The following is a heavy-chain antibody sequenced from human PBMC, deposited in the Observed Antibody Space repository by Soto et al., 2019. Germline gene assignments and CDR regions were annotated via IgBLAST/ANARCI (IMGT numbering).Heavy chain of an antibody. J-gene: IGHJ6*02. D-gene: IGHD6-13*01. CDR1: GYSFTSYW. CDR2: IDPSDSYT. Sequence: GESLNISCKGSGYSFTSYWISWVRQMPGKGLEWMGRIDPSDSYTNYSPSFQGHVTISADKSISTAYLQWSSLKASDTAMYYCATPGIAAAGPSLYYYYGMDVWGQGTTVTVSS. V-gene: IGHV5-10-1*01. CDR3: ATPGIAAAGPSLYYYYGMDV.